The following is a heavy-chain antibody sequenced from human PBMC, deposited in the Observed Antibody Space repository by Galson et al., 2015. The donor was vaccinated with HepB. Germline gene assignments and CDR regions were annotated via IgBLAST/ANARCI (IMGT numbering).Heavy chain of an antibody. Sequence: SLRLSCAASGFTFSRYGMQWVRQAPGKGLEWVADIRYDGRNKYYADSVRGRFSISRDSSKKTLYLQMDSLRDEETAVYYCTGDRFETNPMNVVPGTIVKWGQGTLVTVSS. V-gene: IGHV3-33*01. CDR2: IRYDGRNK. CDR1: GFTFSRYG. J-gene: IGHJ4*02. CDR3: TGDRFETNPMNVVPGTIVK. D-gene: IGHD1-1*01.